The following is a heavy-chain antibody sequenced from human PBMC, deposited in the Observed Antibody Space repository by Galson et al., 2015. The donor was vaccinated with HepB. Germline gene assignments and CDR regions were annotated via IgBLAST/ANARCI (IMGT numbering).Heavy chain of an antibody. CDR1: GFTFSSYG. V-gene: IGHV3-30*18. Sequence: SLRLSCAASGFTFSSYGMHWVRQAPGKGLEWVAIISYDGSNKYYADSVKGRFTISRDNSKNTLYLQMNSLRAEDTAVYYCAKDRWELLPFHGMDVWGQGTTVTVSS. D-gene: IGHD1-26*01. CDR3: AKDRWELLPFHGMDV. J-gene: IGHJ6*02. CDR2: ISYDGSNK.